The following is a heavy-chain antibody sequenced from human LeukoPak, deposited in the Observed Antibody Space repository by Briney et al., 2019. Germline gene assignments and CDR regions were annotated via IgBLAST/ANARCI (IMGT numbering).Heavy chain of an antibody. D-gene: IGHD3-3*01. V-gene: IGHV1-2*02. CDR2: INPNSGGT. CDR3: ARVGLEITIFGVVPIYFDY. J-gene: IGHJ4*02. CDR1: GYTFTGYY. Sequence: GASVKVSCKASGYTFTGYYMHWVRQAPGQGLEWMGWINPNSGGTNYAQKFQGRVTMTRDTSISTAYMELSRLRSDDTAVYYCARVGLEITIFGVVPIYFDYWGQGTLVTVSS.